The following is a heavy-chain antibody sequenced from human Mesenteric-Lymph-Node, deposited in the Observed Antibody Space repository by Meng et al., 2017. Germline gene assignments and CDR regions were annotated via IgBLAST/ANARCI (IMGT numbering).Heavy chain of an antibody. CDR2: INHRGTT. V-gene: IGHV4-34*01. CDR1: GGSFSGYY. CDR3: ARASYGSGSPLGESWFDP. J-gene: IGHJ5*02. D-gene: IGHD3-10*01. Sequence: VHVEQGREGLLTPTETLSLTWPVYGGSFSGYYWTWIRQPPGKGLEWIGEINHRGTTNYNPSLKSRVTISVDTSKNQSSLKLSSVTAADTAVYYCARASYGSGSPLGESWFDPWGQGTLVTVSS.